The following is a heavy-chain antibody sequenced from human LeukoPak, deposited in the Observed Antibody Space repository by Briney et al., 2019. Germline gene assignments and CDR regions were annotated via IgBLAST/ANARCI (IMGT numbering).Heavy chain of an antibody. V-gene: IGHV3-9*01. CDR2: ISWNSGSI. CDR3: AKDITRRDGYNFNWFDP. CDR1: GFTFDDYA. Sequence: PGGSLRLSCAASGFTFDDYAMHWVRQAPGKGLEWVSGISWNSGSIGYADSVKGRFTISRDNAKNSLYLQMNSLRAEDTALYYCAKDITRRDGYNFNWFDPWGQGTLVTVSS. D-gene: IGHD5-24*01. J-gene: IGHJ5*02.